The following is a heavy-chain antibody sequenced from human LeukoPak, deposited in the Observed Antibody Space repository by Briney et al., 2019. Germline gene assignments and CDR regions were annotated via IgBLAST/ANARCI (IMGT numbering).Heavy chain of an antibody. D-gene: IGHD2-15*01. CDR1: GFTFSTYA. V-gene: IGHV3-64*01. CDR2: ISSNGGST. Sequence: PGGSLRLSCAASGFTFSTYAMHWVRQAPGKGLEYVSAISSNGGSTYYANSVKGRFTISRDNSKNTLYLQMGSLRAEDMAVYYCARWGYCSGGSCYYNDYWGQGTLVTVSS. CDR3: ARWGYCSGGSCYYNDY. J-gene: IGHJ4*02.